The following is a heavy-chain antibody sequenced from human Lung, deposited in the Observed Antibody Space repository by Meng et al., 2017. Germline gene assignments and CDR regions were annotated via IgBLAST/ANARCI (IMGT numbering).Heavy chain of an antibody. CDR1: GGSLRDYY. V-gene: IGHV4-34*01. D-gene: IGHD4-11*01. Sequence: LEPSETMVCTCCVSGGSLRDYYWSWIRPPTGKGLECIGESNHRGSTIYKPSLESRATISVGTSQNKLSLKLSSVTAADSAVYYCARGQTTMAHDFDYWGQGTLVTVFS. CDR2: SNHRGST. CDR3: ARGQTTMAHDFDY. J-gene: IGHJ4*02.